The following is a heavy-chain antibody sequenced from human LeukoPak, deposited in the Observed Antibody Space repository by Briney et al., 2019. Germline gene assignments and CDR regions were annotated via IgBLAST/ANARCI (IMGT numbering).Heavy chain of an antibody. CDR3: ARYEGSSGGRGRYFDY. J-gene: IGHJ4*02. V-gene: IGHV5-51*01. CDR1: GYSFSDYW. CDR2: IYPGDSDT. D-gene: IGHD1-26*01. Sequence: GESLKISCQRSGYSFSDYWIGWVRQLPGKGLEWMGIIYPGDSDTKDSPSFQGQVTISADKSISTTYLQWSSLKASDTAMYYCARYEGSSGGRGRYFDYWGQGTLVTVFS.